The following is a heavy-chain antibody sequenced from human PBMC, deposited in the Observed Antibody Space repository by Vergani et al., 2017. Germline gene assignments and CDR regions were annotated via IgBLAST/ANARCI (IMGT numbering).Heavy chain of an antibody. CDR1: GFTFSSYA. V-gene: IGHV3-23*01. CDR2: ISGSGGST. J-gene: IGHJ4*02. Sequence: EVQLLESGGGLVQPGGSLRLSCAASGFTFSSYAMSWVRQAPGKGLEWVSAISGSGGSTYYADSVKGRFTISRDNSKNTLYLQMNSLRAEDTAVYYCAKAGGSLGSAASIAAADPFDYWGQGTLVTVSS. CDR3: AKAGGSLGSAASIAAADPFDY. D-gene: IGHD6-13*01.